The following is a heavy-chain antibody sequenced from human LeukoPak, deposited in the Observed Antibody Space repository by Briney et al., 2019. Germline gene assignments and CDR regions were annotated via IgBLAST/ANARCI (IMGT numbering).Heavy chain of an antibody. CDR1: GYTFTSYD. D-gene: IGHD3-10*01. CDR3: ARVPRGGDVHFDI. J-gene: IGHJ3*02. CDR2: MSPNSGNT. V-gene: IGHV1-8*01. Sequence: ASVNVSCKASGYTFTSYDINWVRQATGQGLEWMGWMSPNSGNTGYAQKFQGRVTMTRNTSISTAYMELSSLRSEDTAVYYCARVPRGGDVHFDIWGQGTMVTVSS.